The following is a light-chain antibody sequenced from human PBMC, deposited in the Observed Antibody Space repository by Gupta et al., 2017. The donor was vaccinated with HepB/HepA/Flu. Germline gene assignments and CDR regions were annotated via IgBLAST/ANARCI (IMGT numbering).Light chain of an antibody. Sequence: DIVMTQSPDSLAVSLGERATINCKPSQSVLYSSNNKNYLAWYQQKPGQPPKLLIYWASTRESGVPDRFSGSGSGTDFTLTISSLQAEDVAVYYCQQYHSPPYTFGQGTKLEIK. V-gene: IGKV4-1*01. CDR2: WAS. CDR1: QSVLYSSNNKNY. J-gene: IGKJ2*01. CDR3: QQYHSPPYT.